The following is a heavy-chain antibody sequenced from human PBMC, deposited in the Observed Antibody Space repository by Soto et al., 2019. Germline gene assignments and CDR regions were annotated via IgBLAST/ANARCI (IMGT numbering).Heavy chain of an antibody. CDR3: AKDITYYYESSGSV. J-gene: IGHJ6*02. Sequence: WGSLRLSCAASGFTFSSYAMSWVRQAPGKGLEWVSAISGSGGSTYYADSVKGRFTISRDNSKNTMYLQMNSLRAEDTAVYYCAKDITYYYESSGSVWGQGTTVTVSS. CDR1: GFTFSSYA. D-gene: IGHD3-22*01. CDR2: ISGSGGST. V-gene: IGHV3-23*01.